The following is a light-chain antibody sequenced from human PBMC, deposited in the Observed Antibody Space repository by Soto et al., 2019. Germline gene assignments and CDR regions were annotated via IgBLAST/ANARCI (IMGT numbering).Light chain of an antibody. CDR1: QDITKD. V-gene: IGKV1-33*01. CDR2: DAS. CDR3: QQYDNLPYT. Sequence: DIQMTQSPSSLSASVGDRVTITCQASQDITKDLNWYQQRPGKAPKLLIYDASNLETGVPSRFSGSGFGTDFTFTISSLQPEDIPTYYCQQYDNLPYTFGQRTKLEIQ. J-gene: IGKJ2*01.